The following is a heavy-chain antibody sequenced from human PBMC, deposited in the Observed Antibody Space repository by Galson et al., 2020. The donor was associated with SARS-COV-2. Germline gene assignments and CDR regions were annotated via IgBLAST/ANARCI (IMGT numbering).Heavy chain of an antibody. V-gene: IGHV3-7*01. CDR2: IKHDGSEK. J-gene: IGHJ6*02. Sequence: TGGSLRLSCAASGFRFSNYWLSWVRQAPGKGLEWVANIKHDGSEKYYVDSVKGRFTISRDNAKDSLYLQMHSLGAEDTGVYYCARETMVRGVIYYFYGLEVWGQGTTVTVSS. D-gene: IGHD3-10*01. CDR1: GFRFSNYW. CDR3: ARETMVRGVIYYFYGLEV.